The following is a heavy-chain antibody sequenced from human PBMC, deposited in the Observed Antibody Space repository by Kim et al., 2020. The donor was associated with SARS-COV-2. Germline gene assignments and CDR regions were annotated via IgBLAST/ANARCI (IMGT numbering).Heavy chain of an antibody. D-gene: IGHD2-2*01. V-gene: IGHV3-30*04. Sequence: GGSLRLSCAASGFTFSSYAMHWVRQAPGKGLEWVAVISYDGSNKYYADSVKGRFTISRDNSKNTLYLQMNSLRAEDTAVYYCARAACSSTSCYAPMDVWG. J-gene: IGHJ6*01. CDR1: GFTFSSYA. CDR2: ISYDGSNK. CDR3: ARAACSSTSCYAPMDV.